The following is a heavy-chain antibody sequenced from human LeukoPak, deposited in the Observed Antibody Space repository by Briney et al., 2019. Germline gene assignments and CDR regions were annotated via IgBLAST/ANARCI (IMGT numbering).Heavy chain of an antibody. Sequence: SVKVSCKASGYTFTSYCISWVRQAPGQGLEWMGWISADNGDRNYAQKFQDRVTMTTDTSTSTVYMELRSLRSDDTAVYYCARVDKEYSSSSGDYWGQGTLVTVSS. CDR2: ISADNGDR. CDR3: ARVDKEYSSSSGDY. D-gene: IGHD6-6*01. CDR1: GYTFTSYC. J-gene: IGHJ4*02. V-gene: IGHV1-18*01.